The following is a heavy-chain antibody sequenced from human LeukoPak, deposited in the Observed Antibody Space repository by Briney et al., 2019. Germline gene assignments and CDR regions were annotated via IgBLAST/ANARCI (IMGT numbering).Heavy chain of an antibody. CDR2: ISSSGSTI. CDR1: GFTFSDYY. V-gene: IGHV3-11*04. Sequence: PGGSLRLSCAASGFTFSDYYMSWIRQAPGKGLEWVSYISSSGSTIYYADSVKGRFTISRDNAKNSLYLQMNSLRAEDTAVYYCARDASSGWHVPAYMDVWGKGTTVTVSS. CDR3: ARDASSGWHVPAYMDV. J-gene: IGHJ6*03. D-gene: IGHD6-19*01.